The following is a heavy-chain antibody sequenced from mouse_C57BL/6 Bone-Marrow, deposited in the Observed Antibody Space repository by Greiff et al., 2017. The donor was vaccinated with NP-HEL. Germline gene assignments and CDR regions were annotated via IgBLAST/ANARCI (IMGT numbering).Heavy chain of an antibody. D-gene: IGHD2-3*01. V-gene: IGHV1-81*01. CDR1: GYTFTSYG. CDR3: ARGGLLRGGGFAY. J-gene: IGHJ3*01. Sequence: QVQLQQSGAELARPGASVKLSCKASGYTFTSYGISWVKQRTGQGLEWIGEIYPRSGNTYYNEKFKGKATLTADKSSSTAYMELRSLTSEDSAVYFCARGGLLRGGGFAYWGQGTLVTVSA. CDR2: IYPRSGNT.